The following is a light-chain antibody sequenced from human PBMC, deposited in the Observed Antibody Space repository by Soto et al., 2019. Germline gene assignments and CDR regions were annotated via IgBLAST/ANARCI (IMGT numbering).Light chain of an antibody. V-gene: IGKV1-6*01. CDR1: QGIRND. CDR3: LQDYNYPLT. J-gene: IGKJ4*01. Sequence: AFQMTQSPSSLSASVGDRVTITCRASQGIRNDLGWYQQKPGKAPNLLIYAASSLQSGVPSRFSGSGSGTDFTLTISSLQPEDFAIYYCLQDYNYPLTFGGGTKVEIK. CDR2: AAS.